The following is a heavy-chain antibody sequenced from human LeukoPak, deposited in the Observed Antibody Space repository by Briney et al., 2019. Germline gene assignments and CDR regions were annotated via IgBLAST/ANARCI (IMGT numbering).Heavy chain of an antibody. CDR2: ISSSSSYI. V-gene: IGHV3-21*01. CDR1: GFTFSSYS. D-gene: IGHD3-10*01. CDR3: TFPITMVRGARGY. J-gene: IGHJ4*02. Sequence: GGSLRLSCAASGFTFSSYSMNWVRQAPGKGLEWVSSISSSSSYIYYADSVKGRFTISRDNAKNSLYLQMNSLRAADTAVYYCTFPITMVRGARGYWGQGTLVTVSS.